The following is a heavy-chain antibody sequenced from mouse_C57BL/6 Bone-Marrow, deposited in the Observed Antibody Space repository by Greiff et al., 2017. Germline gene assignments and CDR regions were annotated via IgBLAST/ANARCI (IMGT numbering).Heavy chain of an antibody. CDR3: ARRGYYSSSSNWYLDV. CDR2: IDPSDSYT. V-gene: IGHV1-59*01. CDR1: GYTFTSYW. D-gene: IGHD1-1*01. J-gene: IGHJ1*03. Sequence: QVQLQQPGAELVRPGTSVTLSCKASGYTFTSYWMHWVKQRPGQGLEWIGVIDPSDSYTNYNQKFKGKDTLTVDTSSSTAYMQLSSLTSEDSAVYYCARRGYYSSSSNWYLDVWGTGTTVTVSS.